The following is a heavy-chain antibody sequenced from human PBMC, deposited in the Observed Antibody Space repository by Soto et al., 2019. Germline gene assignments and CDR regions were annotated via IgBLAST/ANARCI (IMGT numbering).Heavy chain of an antibody. Sequence: QVQLVQSGAEMKKPGSSVKVSCKASGGTFSSYAISWVRQAPGQGLEWMGVIIPFFGTTNYAQKFQGRVTITADESTSTAYMELSSLRSEDTAVYYCAISYYGFWSGYYTGREDNWFDPWGQGTLVTVSS. V-gene: IGHV1-69*12. D-gene: IGHD3-3*01. J-gene: IGHJ5*02. CDR3: AISYYGFWSGYYTGREDNWFDP. CDR1: GGTFSSYA. CDR2: IIPFFGTT.